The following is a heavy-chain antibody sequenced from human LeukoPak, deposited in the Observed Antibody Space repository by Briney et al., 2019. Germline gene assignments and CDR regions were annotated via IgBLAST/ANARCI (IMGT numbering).Heavy chain of an antibody. Sequence: GGSLRLSCAASGFTFSSYGMHWVRQAPGKGLEWVAVIWYDGSNKYYADSAKGRFTISRDNSKNTLYLQMNSLRAEDTAVYYCARESGGDGYFDYWGQGTLVTVSS. D-gene: IGHD2-21*01. V-gene: IGHV3-33*01. CDR3: ARESGGDGYFDY. J-gene: IGHJ4*02. CDR1: GFTFSSYG. CDR2: IWYDGSNK.